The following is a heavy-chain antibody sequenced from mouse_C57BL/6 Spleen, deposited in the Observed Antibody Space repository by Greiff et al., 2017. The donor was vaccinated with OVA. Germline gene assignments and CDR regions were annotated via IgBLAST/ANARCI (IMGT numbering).Heavy chain of an antibody. CDR1: GYTFTSYW. CDR2: IDPSDSYT. CDR3: AREGILGAMDY. V-gene: IGHV1-59*01. D-gene: IGHD3-1*01. Sequence: VQLQQPGAELVRPGTSVKLSCKASGYTFTSYWMHWVKQRPGQGLEWIGVIDPSDSYTNYNQKFKGKATLTVDTSSSTAYMQLSSLTSEDSAVYYCAREGILGAMDYWGQGTSVTVSS. J-gene: IGHJ4*01.